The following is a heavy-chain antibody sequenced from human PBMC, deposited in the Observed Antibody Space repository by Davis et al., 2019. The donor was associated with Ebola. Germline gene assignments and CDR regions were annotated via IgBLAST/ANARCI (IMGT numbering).Heavy chain of an antibody. D-gene: IGHD3-16*01. V-gene: IGHV6-1*01. CDR3: ARWRNSWGSSPYYYFDY. CDR1: GDTVSGGSGA. J-gene: IGHJ4*02. CDR2: TYYYRSKWYN. Sequence: HSQTLSLTCAISGDTVSGGSGAWNWIRQSPSRGLEWLGRTYYYRSKWYNDYAESVKSRIAINPDTSKDQFSLHLNSVTPEDTAVYYCARWRNSWGSSPYYYFDYWGQGTLVTVSS.